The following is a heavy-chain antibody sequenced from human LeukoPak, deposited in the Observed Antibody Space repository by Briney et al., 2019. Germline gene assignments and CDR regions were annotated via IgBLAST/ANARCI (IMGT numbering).Heavy chain of an antibody. D-gene: IGHD1-26*01. V-gene: IGHV1-69*06. J-gene: IGHJ3*02. CDR2: IIPIFGTA. CDR1: GGTFSSYA. CDR3: ARDLKVGASLTTDAFDI. Sequence: SVKVSCKASGGTFSSYAISWVRQAPAQGLEWMGGIIPIFGTANYAQKFQGRVTITADKSTSTAYMELSSLRSEDTAVYYCARDLKVGASLTTDAFDIWGQGTMVTVSS.